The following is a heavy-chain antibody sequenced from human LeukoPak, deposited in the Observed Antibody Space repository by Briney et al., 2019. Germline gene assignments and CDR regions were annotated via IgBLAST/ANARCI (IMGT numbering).Heavy chain of an antibody. CDR1: GGSISSYY. CDR2: IYYSGST. D-gene: IGHD3-10*01. CDR3: ARVEEGYGSGRRENYYYYYMDV. V-gene: IGHV4-59*01. J-gene: IGHJ6*03. Sequence: PSETLSLTCTVSGGSISSYYWSWIRQPPGKGLEWIGYIYYSGSTNYNPSLKSRVTISVDTSKNQFSLNLSSVTAADTAVYYCARVEEGYGSGRRENYYYYYMDVWGKGTTVTISS.